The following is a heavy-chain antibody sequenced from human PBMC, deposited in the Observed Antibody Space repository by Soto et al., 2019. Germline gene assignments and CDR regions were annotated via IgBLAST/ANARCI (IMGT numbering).Heavy chain of an antibody. D-gene: IGHD4-17*01. Sequence: SVKVSCKASGYTFTSYAISWVRQAPGQVLEWMGGIIPIFGTANYAQKFQGRVTITADESTSTAYMELSSLRSEDTAVYYCARDGARYGGNYNDYYFDYWGQGTLVTVSS. CDR2: IIPIFGTA. CDR3: ARDGARYGGNYNDYYFDY. CDR1: GYTFTSYA. J-gene: IGHJ4*02. V-gene: IGHV1-69*01.